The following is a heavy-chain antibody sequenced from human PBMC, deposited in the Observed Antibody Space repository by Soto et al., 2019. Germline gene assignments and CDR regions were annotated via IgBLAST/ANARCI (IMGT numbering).Heavy chain of an antibody. CDR3: ARGRFRRTWFDP. CDR1: GYTFTNYD. V-gene: IGHV1-8*01. J-gene: IGHJ5*02. Sequence: QVQLVQSGAEVKKPGASVKVSCKASGYTFTNYDIHWVRQATGQGLEWMGWMNPDSGNTGQSKQFQGRVTMTRDTAINKAYMEMSSLRLEDTAVYYCARGRFRRTWFDPWGQGTLVTVSS. D-gene: IGHD3-16*01. CDR2: MNPDSGNT.